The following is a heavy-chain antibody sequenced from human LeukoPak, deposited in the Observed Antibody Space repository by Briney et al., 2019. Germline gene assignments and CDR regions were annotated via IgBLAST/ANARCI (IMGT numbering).Heavy chain of an antibody. D-gene: IGHD2-2*01. CDR1: GFTFNNYN. CDR2: ITSSGTYI. V-gene: IGHV3-21*04. CDR3: ARLRVVPAAMGGYFDY. J-gene: IGHJ4*02. Sequence: GGSLRLSCATSGFTFNNYNMNWVRQAPGRALEWVSSITSSGTYIFYADSVKGRFTISRDNAKNSLYLQMNSLGPEDTALYYCARLRVVPAAMGGYFDYWGQGTLVTVSS.